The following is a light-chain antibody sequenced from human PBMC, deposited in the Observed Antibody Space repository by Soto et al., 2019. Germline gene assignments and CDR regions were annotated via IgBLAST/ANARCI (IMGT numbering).Light chain of an antibody. J-gene: IGKJ4*01. CDR3: QQYGSSPPIT. CDR1: QSVSSSY. Sequence: ELVLTQSPGTLYLSPGERATLSCRASQSVSSSYLAWYQQKPGQAPRLLIYGASSRATGTPDRFSGSGSGTDFTLSISRLEPEDFAVYYCQQYGSSPPITFGGGTKVEIK. V-gene: IGKV3-20*01. CDR2: GAS.